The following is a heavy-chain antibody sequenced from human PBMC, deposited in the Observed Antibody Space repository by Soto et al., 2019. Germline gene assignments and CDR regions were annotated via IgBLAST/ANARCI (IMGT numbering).Heavy chain of an antibody. CDR1: GFTFSSYG. V-gene: IGHV3-23*01. J-gene: IGHJ4*02. CDR2: ISGSGGST. D-gene: IGHD6-13*01. Sequence: GGSLRLSCTASGFTFSSYGMSWVRQAPGKGLEWVSAISGSGGSTYYADSVKGRFTISRDNSKNTLYLQMNSLRAEDTAVYYCAKSYSSNWYDYFDYWGQGTLVTVSS. CDR3: AKSYSSNWYDYFDY.